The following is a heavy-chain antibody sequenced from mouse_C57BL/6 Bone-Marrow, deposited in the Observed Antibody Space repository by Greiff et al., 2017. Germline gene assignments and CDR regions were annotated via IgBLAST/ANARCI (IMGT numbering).Heavy chain of an antibody. V-gene: IGHV1-64*01. Sequence: QVQLQQPGAELVKPGASVKLSCKASGYTFTSYWMHWVKQRPGQGLEWIGMIHPNSGSTNYNEKFKSKATLTVDKSSSTAYMQLSSLTSEDSAVYYFALCGYDGPCWYFDVWGTGTTVTVSS. D-gene: IGHD2-2*01. J-gene: IGHJ1*03. CDR2: IHPNSGST. CDR1: GYTFTSYW. CDR3: ALCGYDGPCWYFDV.